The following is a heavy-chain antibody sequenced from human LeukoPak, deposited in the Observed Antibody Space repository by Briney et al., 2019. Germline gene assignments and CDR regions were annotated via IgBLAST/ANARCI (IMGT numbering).Heavy chain of an antibody. J-gene: IGHJ4*02. Sequence: YWSWIRQPPGKGLEWMGIIYPGDSDTRYSPSFQGQVTISAAKSISTAYLQWNSLKASDTAMYYCARSTSGWYNGFDYWGQGTLVTASS. CDR3: ARSTSGWYNGFDY. CDR1: YW. D-gene: IGHD6-19*01. CDR2: IYPGDSDT. V-gene: IGHV5-51*01.